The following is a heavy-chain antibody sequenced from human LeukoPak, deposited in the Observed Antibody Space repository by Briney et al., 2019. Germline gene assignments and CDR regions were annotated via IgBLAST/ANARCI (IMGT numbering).Heavy chain of an antibody. Sequence: GGSLRLSCLASGFTVTNYAMHWVRQAPGKGLDYVSVLYSRGISTYYADSVKGRFTVSRDSSKNTLFLQMSSLRVEDTAIYYCVRDSSGMDVWGRGTAVTVSS. CDR3: VRDSSGMDV. CDR1: GFTVTNYA. CDR2: LYSRGIST. J-gene: IGHJ6*02. V-gene: IGHV3-64D*06.